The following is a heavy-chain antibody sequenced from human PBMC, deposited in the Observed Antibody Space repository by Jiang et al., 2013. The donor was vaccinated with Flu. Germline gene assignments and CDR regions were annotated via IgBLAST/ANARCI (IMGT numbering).Heavy chain of an antibody. V-gene: IGHV3-23*01. CDR1: GFTLSNYA. D-gene: IGHD1-14*01. Sequence: VQLLESGGGLQQPGGSLRLSCVASGFTLSNYAMSWVRQAPGKGLEWVSSISGTGATTHYADSVRGRFTISSDKSMNTLYLQLNNLRPEDTAVYYCARDGYNQIPLDYWGPGTLVTVSS. J-gene: IGHJ4*02. CDR2: ISGTGATT. CDR3: ARDGYNQIPLDY.